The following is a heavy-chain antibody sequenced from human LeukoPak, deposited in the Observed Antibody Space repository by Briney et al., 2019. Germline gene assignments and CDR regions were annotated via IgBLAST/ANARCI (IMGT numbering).Heavy chain of an antibody. CDR1: GVSISSHY. Sequence: PSETLSLTCTVSGVSISSHYWSWVRQPPGKGLAWIGYIYYGGGTYYNPSLEGRVTISLDTSKNQFSLKMRSVRAADTAVYYCARGIPMANLAFDYWGQGILVTV. D-gene: IGHD3-10*01. V-gene: IGHV4-59*11. CDR2: IYYGGGT. J-gene: IGHJ4*02. CDR3: ARGIPMANLAFDY.